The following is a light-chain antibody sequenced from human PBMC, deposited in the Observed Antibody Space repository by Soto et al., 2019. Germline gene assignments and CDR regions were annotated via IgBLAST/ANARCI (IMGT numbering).Light chain of an antibody. V-gene: IGKV1-33*01. J-gene: IGKJ5*01. CDR1: QDITNF. CDR2: DVS. Sequence: DTQMTQSPSSLSASVGDRVTITCQASQDITNFLNWYQQKPGEAPKVLIYDVSNLHSGAPSRFSGSGSRTHFSLTITNLQPEDFATYYCQQYDSVPITFGQGTRL. CDR3: QQYDSVPIT.